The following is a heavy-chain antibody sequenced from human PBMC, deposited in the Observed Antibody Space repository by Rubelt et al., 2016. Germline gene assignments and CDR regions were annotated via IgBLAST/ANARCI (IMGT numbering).Heavy chain of an antibody. CDR3: ARWDVDYLDY. Sequence: QVQLQESGPGLVKPSETLSLTCTVSGGSISNYHWSWIRQPPGKGLEWIGYIYYSGSTNYNPSLMSRVPMSVDTSKNQFSLRLRSVNAADTAVYYCARWDVDYLDYWGQGTLVTVSS. D-gene: IGHD1-26*01. CDR2: IYYSGST. CDR1: GGSISNYH. V-gene: IGHV4-59*01. J-gene: IGHJ4*01.